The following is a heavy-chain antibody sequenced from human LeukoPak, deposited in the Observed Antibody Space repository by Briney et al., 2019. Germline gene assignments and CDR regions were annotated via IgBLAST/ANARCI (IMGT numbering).Heavy chain of an antibody. J-gene: IGHJ5*02. CDR1: GFAFSGYW. V-gene: IGHV3-7*01. Sequence: PGGSLRLSCAASGFAFSGYWMSWVRQAPGKGLEWVANIKEDGSEKYYVDSMKGRFTISRDNAKNSLYLQMNSLRAEDTAVYYCARGFGRPWGQGTLVTVSS. CDR3: ARGFGRP. CDR2: IKEDGSEK. D-gene: IGHD3-10*01.